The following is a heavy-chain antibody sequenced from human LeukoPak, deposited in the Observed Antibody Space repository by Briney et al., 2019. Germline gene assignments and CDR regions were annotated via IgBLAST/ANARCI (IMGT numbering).Heavy chain of an antibody. CDR3: ARIGYTRSPFAY. CDR2: IKQDGSVK. J-gene: IGHJ4*02. V-gene: IGHV3-7*01. CDR1: GFTFSNYW. D-gene: IGHD6-13*01. Sequence: PGGSLRLSCAASGFTFSNYWMSWVRQAPGRGVEWVSNIKQDGSVKYYVDSVKGRFTISRDNSKNSVYLQTTSLRPEHTAVYYCARIGYTRSPFAYWGQGTLVTVSS.